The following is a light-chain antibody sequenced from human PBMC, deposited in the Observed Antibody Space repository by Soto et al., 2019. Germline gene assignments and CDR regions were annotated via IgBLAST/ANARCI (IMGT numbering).Light chain of an antibody. Sequence: QSVLTQPPSVSGAPGQRVTISCTGSSSNIGAGYDVHWYQQLPGTAPILLIYGNTNRPSGVPDRFSGSKSGTSASLAITGLQAEDEADYYCQSYDNSLRILFGGGTKLTVL. CDR1: SSNIGAGYD. V-gene: IGLV1-40*01. J-gene: IGLJ3*02. CDR3: QSYDNSLRIL. CDR2: GNT.